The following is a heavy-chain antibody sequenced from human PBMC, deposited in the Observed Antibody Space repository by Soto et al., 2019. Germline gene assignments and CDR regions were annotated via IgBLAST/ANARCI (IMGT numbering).Heavy chain of an antibody. CDR3: ARSWGYYFDY. V-gene: IGHV4-30-4*01. D-gene: IGHD3-16*01. CDR1: GGSISSGDYY. Sequence: SETLSLTCTVSGGSISSGDYYWSWIRQPPGKGLEWIGYIYYSGSTYYNPSLKSRVTISVDRSKNQFSLKLSSVTAADTAVYYCARSWGYYFDYWGQGTLVTVSS. CDR2: IYYSGST. J-gene: IGHJ4*02.